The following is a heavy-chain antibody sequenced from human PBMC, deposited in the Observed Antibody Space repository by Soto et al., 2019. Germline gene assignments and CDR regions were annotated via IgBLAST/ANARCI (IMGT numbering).Heavy chain of an antibody. D-gene: IGHD3-22*01. V-gene: IGHV4-4*02. J-gene: IGHJ4*02. Sequence: PSETLSLTCAVSGGSISSSNWWSWVRQPPGKGLEWIGEIYHSGSTNYNPSLKSRVTISVDKSKNQFSLKLSSVTAADTAVYYCARETYYYDSKPLDYWGQGTLVTVSS. CDR2: IYHSGST. CDR3: ARETYYYDSKPLDY. CDR1: GGSISSSNW.